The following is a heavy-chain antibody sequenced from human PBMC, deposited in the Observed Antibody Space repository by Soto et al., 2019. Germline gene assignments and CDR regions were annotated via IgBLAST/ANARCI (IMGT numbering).Heavy chain of an antibody. CDR1: GYTFTGYY. D-gene: IGHD1-26*01. CDR2: INPNSGGT. Sequence: QVQLVQSGAEVKKPGASVKVSCKASGYTFTGYYMHWVRQAPGQGLEWMGWINPNSGGTNDAQKFQGRVTMTRDTSISTAYMELSRLRSDDTAVYYCASGGLEVGCYVYYYYGMDVWGQGTTVTVSS. V-gene: IGHV1-2*02. J-gene: IGHJ6*02. CDR3: ASGGLEVGCYVYYYYGMDV.